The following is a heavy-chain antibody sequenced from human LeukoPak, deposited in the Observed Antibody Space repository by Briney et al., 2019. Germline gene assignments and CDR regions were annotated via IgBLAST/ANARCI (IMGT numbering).Heavy chain of an antibody. CDR1: GFTFSNYA. V-gene: IGHV3-23*01. J-gene: IGHJ6*02. Sequence: GGSLRLSCAASGFTFSNYAMNWVRQAAGKGLEWVSTITASGLSVYYADPVKGRFTISRDNAKNTLYLQMNSLRAEDTAVYYCARPRNDILSGFHYYYGMDVWGQGTTVTVSS. D-gene: IGHD3-9*01. CDR2: ITASGLSV. CDR3: ARPRNDILSGFHYYYGMDV.